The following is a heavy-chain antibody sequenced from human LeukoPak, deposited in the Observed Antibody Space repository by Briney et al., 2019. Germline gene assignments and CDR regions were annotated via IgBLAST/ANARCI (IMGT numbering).Heavy chain of an antibody. CDR2: IWFDGSNI. D-gene: IGHD5-18*01. CDR3: ARDQPTPDTAMVFMYQGRFDY. Sequence: PGRSLRLSCVASGFTFSDYGMHWVRQAPGKGLEWGAIIWFDGSNIHYADSVKGRFTISRDNSKNPLFLQMNSLRAEDTAVYYCARDQPTPDTAMVFMYQGRFDYWGQGTLVTVSS. J-gene: IGHJ4*02. V-gene: IGHV3-33*01. CDR1: GFTFSDYG.